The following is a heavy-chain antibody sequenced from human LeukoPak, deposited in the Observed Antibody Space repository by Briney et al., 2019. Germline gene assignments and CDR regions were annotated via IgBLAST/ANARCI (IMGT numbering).Heavy chain of an antibody. J-gene: IGHJ4*02. Sequence: GRSLRLSCAASGFTFDDYAMHWVRQAPGKGLEWASGISWNSGSIGYADSVKGRFTISRDNAKNSLYLQMNSLRAEDTALYYCAKVAAAGTRKNYFDYWGQGTLVTVSS. D-gene: IGHD6-13*01. CDR3: AKVAAAGTRKNYFDY. CDR2: ISWNSGSI. CDR1: GFTFDDYA. V-gene: IGHV3-9*01.